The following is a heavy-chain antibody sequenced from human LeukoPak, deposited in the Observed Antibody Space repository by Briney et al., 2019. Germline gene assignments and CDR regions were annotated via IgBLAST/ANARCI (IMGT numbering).Heavy chain of an antibody. Sequence: ASMKVSCKVSGYNFNELSMHWVRQAPGKGLEWMGGFDPEDGETIYAQKFQGRVTMTRNTSISTAYMELSSLRSEDTAVYYCARTPWIQLWSYYWYFDLWGRGTLVTVSS. CDR3: ARTPWIQLWSYYWYFDL. CDR2: FDPEDGET. J-gene: IGHJ2*01. V-gene: IGHV1-24*01. CDR1: GYNFNELS. D-gene: IGHD5-18*01.